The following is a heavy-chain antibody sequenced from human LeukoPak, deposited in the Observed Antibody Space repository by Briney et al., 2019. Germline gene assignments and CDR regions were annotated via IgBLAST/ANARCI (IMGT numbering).Heavy chain of an antibody. CDR1: GFTFSSYA. CDR3: ARARTAYGESDY. D-gene: IGHD3-16*01. J-gene: IGHJ4*02. Sequence: GGSLRLSCAASGFTFSSYARPWVRQAPGKGLEWVAVISYGGSNKYYADSVKGRFTISRDNSKNTLYLQMNSLRAEDTAVYYCARARTAYGESDYWGQGTLVTVSS. CDR2: ISYGGSNK. V-gene: IGHV3-30-3*01.